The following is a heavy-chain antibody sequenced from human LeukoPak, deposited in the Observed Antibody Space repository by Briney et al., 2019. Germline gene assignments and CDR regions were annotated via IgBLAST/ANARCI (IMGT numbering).Heavy chain of an antibody. J-gene: IGHJ6*02. CDR2: IWYDGSNK. CDR1: GFTFSSYG. CDR3: ARPHDYSNPYYYGMDV. D-gene: IGHD4-11*01. Sequence: QSGGSLRLSCAASGFTFSSYGMHWVRQAPGKGLEWVAVIWYDGSNKYYADSVKGRFTISRDNSKNTLYLQMNSLRAEDTAVYYCARPHDYSNPYYYGMDVWGQGTTVTASS. V-gene: IGHV3-33*01.